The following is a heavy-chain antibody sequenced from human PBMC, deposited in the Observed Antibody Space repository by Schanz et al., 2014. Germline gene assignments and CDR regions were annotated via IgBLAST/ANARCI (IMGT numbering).Heavy chain of an antibody. D-gene: IGHD6-19*01. Sequence: QVQLVQSGAEVMKPGSSVKVSCKASGGTFSSYTINWARQAPGQGLEWMGIINPSGGSTSYAQKFQGRVTMTRDTSTSTVFMELSRLRSEDTAVYYCARGLGDERWLDLNEAFDIWGQGTIVNVSS. CDR3: ARGLGDERWLDLNEAFDI. J-gene: IGHJ3*02. CDR1: GGTFSSYT. CDR2: INPSGGST. V-gene: IGHV1-46*01.